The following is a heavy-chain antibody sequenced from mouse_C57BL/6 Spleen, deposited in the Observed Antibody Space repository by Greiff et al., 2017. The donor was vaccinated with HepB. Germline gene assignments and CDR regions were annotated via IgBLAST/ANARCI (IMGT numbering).Heavy chain of an antibody. D-gene: IGHD1-1*01. J-gene: IGHJ2*01. CDR1: GYTFTSYW. CDR3: ARPGYYGSSLNY. Sequence: VQLQPPGAELVRPGSSVKLSCKASGYTFTSYWMHWVKQRPIQGLEWIGNIDPSDSETHYNQKFKDKATLTVDKSSSTAYMQLSSLTSEDSAVYYCARPGYYGSSLNYWGQGTTLTVSS. CDR2: IDPSDSET. V-gene: IGHV1-52*01.